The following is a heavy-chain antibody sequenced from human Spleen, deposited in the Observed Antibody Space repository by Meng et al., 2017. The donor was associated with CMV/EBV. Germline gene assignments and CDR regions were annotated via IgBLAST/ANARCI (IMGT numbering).Heavy chain of an antibody. V-gene: IGHV3-9*01. Sequence: SLKISCAASGFSFDEYAMHWVRQAPGKGLEWVSGISWNSGNIGYADSVRGRFTISRDNAKNSLYLQMNSLRAEDTAVYYCARDRVESYYDKDYDYWGQGTLVTVSS. D-gene: IGHD1-26*01. CDR2: ISWNSGNI. CDR1: GFSFDEYA. CDR3: ARDRVESYYDKDYDY. J-gene: IGHJ4*02.